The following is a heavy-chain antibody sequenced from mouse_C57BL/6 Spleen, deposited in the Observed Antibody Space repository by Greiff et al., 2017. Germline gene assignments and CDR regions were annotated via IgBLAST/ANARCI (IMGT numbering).Heavy chain of an antibody. CDR1: GYTFTDYE. Sequence: QVQLQQSGAELVRPGASVTLSCKASGYTFTDYEMHWVKQTPGHGLEWIGAIDPETGGTAYNQKFKGKAILTADKSSSTAYMELRSLTSEDSAVYYCTQREGDYGNRDYWGQGTTLTVSS. D-gene: IGHD2-1*01. J-gene: IGHJ2*01. CDR3: TQREGDYGNRDY. V-gene: IGHV1-15*01. CDR2: IDPETGGT.